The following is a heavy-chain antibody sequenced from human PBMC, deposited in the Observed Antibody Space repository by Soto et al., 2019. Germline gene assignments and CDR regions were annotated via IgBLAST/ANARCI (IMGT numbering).Heavy chain of an antibody. CDR3: ARGGSEYRSGWFKN. CDR2: ITPLFGTP. J-gene: IGHJ4*02. Sequence: GASVKVSCKSSGGTFSSYAFSWVRQAPGQGLEWVGGITPLFGTPYYAQKFQGRITITADTSTSTAYMYLSSLRSEDTAIYYCARGGSEYRSGWFKNWGPGTLVTVSS. CDR1: GGTFSSYA. D-gene: IGHD6-19*01. V-gene: IGHV1-69*06.